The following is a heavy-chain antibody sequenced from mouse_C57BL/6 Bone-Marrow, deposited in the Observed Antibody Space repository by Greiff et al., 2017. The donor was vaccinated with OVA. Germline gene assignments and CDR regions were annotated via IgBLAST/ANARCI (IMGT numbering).Heavy chain of an antibody. Sequence: QVQLQQPGAELVKPGASVKMSCKASGYTFTSYWITWVKQRPGQGLAWIGDIYPGSGSTNYNEKFKRKATLTVDTSSSTAYMQLSSLTSEDSAVYDCARYYYGSSLAWFAYWGQGTLGTVSA. CDR1: GYTFTSYW. CDR3: ARYYYGSSLAWFAY. D-gene: IGHD1-1*01. J-gene: IGHJ3*01. CDR2: IYPGSGST. V-gene: IGHV1-55*01.